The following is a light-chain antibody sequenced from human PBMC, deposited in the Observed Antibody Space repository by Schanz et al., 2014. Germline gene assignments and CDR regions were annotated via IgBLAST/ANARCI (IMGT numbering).Light chain of an antibody. CDR3: CSYAGSTNLR. CDR1: SSDVGSYNL. Sequence: QSALTQPASVSGSPGQSITISCTGTSSDVGSYNLVSWYQQHPGKAPKVMIYEGSKRPSGVSDRFSGSKSGNTASLTISGLQAEDEADYYCCSYAGSTNLRFGGGTKLTVL. J-gene: IGLJ3*02. CDR2: EGS. V-gene: IGLV2-23*01.